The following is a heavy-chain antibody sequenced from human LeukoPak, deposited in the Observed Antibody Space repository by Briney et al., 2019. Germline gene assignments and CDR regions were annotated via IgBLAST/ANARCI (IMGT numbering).Heavy chain of an antibody. J-gene: IGHJ4*02. CDR1: GYTFTSYD. CDR2: MNPNSGNT. Sequence: ASVKVSCKASGYTFTSYDINWVRQATGQGLEWMGWMNPNSGNTGYAQKFQGRVTITRNTSISTAYMELSSLRSEDTAVYYCARISSSWDGDYFDYWGQGTLVTVSS. CDR3: ARISSSWDGDYFDY. V-gene: IGHV1-8*03. D-gene: IGHD6-13*01.